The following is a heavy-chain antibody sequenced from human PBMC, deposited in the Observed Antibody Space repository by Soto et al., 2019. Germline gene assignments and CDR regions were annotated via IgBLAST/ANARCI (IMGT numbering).Heavy chain of an antibody. CDR2: IWYDGSNK. V-gene: IGHV3-33*01. J-gene: IGHJ4*02. CDR3: ASWGIAAGDY. CDR1: GFTFSSYG. D-gene: IGHD6-13*01. Sequence: QVQMVESGGGVVQPGRSLRLSCAASGFTFSSYGMHWVLQAPGKGLEWVAVIWYDGSNKYYADSVKGRFTISRDNSKNTLYLQMNRLRAEDTAVYYCASWGIAAGDYWGQGTLVTGSS.